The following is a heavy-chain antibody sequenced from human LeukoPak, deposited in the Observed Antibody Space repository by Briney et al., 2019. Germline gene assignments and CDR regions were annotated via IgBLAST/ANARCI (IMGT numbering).Heavy chain of an antibody. V-gene: IGHV3-21*01. Sequence: PGGSLRLSCAASGFTFSSYSMNWVRQAPGKGLEWVSSISSSSSYIYYADSVKGRFTISRDNAKNSLYLQMNSLRAEDTAVYYCARTTAGALGAFDIWGQGTMVTVSS. CDR2: ISSSSSYI. D-gene: IGHD6-19*01. CDR3: ARTTAGALGAFDI. CDR1: GFTFSSYS. J-gene: IGHJ3*02.